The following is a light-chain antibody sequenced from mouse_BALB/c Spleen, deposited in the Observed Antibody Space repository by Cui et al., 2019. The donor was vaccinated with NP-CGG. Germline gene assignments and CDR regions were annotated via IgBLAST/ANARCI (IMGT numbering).Light chain of an antibody. J-gene: IGLJ1*01. CDR1: TGAVTTSNY. CDR3: ALWYSNHWV. V-gene: IGLV1*01. Sequence: AVVTQASALTTSPGETVTLTCRSSTGAVTTSNYANWVQEKPDHLFTGLIGGTNNRPPGVPARFSGSLIGDKAALTITGAQTEDETRYFCALWYSNHWVFGGGTKLTVL. CDR2: GTN.